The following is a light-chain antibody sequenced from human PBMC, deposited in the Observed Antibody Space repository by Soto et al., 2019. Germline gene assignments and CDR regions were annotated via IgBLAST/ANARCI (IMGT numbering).Light chain of an antibody. J-gene: IGLJ3*02. CDR1: SGHSNYA. CDR3: QTWGTGIQV. CDR2: LNNDGSH. V-gene: IGLV4-69*01. Sequence: QLVLTQSPSASASLGASVKLTCTLSSGHSNYAIAWHQQQPEKGPRYLMQLNNDGSHIKGDGIPGRFSGSSSGAERYLTISSLQSEDEADYYCQTWGTGIQVFGGGTKLTVL.